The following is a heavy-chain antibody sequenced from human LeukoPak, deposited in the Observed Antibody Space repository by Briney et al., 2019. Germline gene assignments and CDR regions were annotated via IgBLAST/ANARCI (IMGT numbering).Heavy chain of an antibody. CDR2: IYYSGST. Sequence: SETLPLTCTVSGGSISSSSYYWGWIRQPPGKGLEWIGCIYYSGSTYYNPSLKSRVTISVDTSKNQFSLKLSSVTAADTAVYYCARDLRDYYDSSGYYYVIDYWGQGTLVTVSS. D-gene: IGHD3-22*01. CDR1: GGSISSSSYY. V-gene: IGHV4-39*07. J-gene: IGHJ4*02. CDR3: ARDLRDYYDSSGYYYVIDY.